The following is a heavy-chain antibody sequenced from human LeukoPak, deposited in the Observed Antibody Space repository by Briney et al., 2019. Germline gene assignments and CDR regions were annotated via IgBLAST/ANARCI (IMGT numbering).Heavy chain of an antibody. Sequence: SETLSLTCAVSGGSISSSNWWSWVRQPPGKGLEWIGEIYHSGSTNYNPSLKSRVTISVDTSKNQFSLKVSSVTAADTAVYFCARDGEMATIENYFEYWGQGTLVTVSS. CDR2: IYHSGST. D-gene: IGHD5-24*01. J-gene: IGHJ4*02. CDR1: GGSISSSNW. V-gene: IGHV4-4*02. CDR3: ARDGEMATIENYFEY.